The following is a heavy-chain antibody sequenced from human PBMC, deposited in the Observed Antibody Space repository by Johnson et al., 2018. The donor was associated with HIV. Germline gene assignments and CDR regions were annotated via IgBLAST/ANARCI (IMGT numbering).Heavy chain of an antibody. CDR1: GFTFDDYA. CDR2: ITWNSGSI. Sequence: VQLVESGGGLVQPGRSLRLSCAPSGFTFDDYAMHWVRQAPGKGLEWVSGITWNSGSIGYADSVKGRFTISRDNSKNSLYLQMNSLRAEDTAVYYCARQLGSDAFDIWGQGTMVTVSS. J-gene: IGHJ3*02. CDR3: ARQLGSDAFDI. D-gene: IGHD7-27*01. V-gene: IGHV3-9*01.